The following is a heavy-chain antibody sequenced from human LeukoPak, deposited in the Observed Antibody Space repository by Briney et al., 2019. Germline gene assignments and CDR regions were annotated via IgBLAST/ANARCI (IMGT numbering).Heavy chain of an antibody. CDR1: GYTFTGYC. CDR3: ATTASDSSSWHQDVYYYYGMDV. V-gene: IGHV1-2*02. CDR2: INPNSGGT. D-gene: IGHD6-13*01. Sequence: ASVKVSCKASGYTFTGYCMHWVRQAPGQGLEWMGWINPNSGGTNYAQKFQGRVTMTRDTSISTAYMELSRLRSDDTAVYYCATTASDSSSWHQDVYYYYGMDVCGQGTTVTVSS. J-gene: IGHJ6*02.